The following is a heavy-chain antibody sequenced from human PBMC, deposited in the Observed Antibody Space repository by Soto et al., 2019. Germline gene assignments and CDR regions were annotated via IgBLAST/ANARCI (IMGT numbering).Heavy chain of an antibody. CDR3: VKDDGSGRPIAVGY. D-gene: IGHD3-10*01. CDR1: GFTFSSYG. V-gene: IGHV3-30*18. Sequence: QVQLVESGGGVVQPGRSLRLSCAASGFTFSSYGMHWVRQAPGKGLEWVAVISYDGSNKYYADSVKGRFTISRDNSKNTLYLQMNSLRAEDTAVYYCVKDDGSGRPIAVGYWGQGTLVTVSS. CDR2: ISYDGSNK. J-gene: IGHJ4*02.